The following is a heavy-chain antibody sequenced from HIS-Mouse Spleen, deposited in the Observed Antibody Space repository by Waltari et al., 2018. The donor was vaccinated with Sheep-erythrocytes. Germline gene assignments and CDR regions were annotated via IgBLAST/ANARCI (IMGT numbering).Heavy chain of an antibody. Sequence: QVQLQQWRAGLLKPSETLSLTCAVYGGSFGGYYWSWIRQPPGKGLEWIGEINHSGSTNYNPSLKSRVTISVDTSKNQFSLKLSSVTAADTAVYYCARALSIAARPNWFDPWGQGTLVTVSS. V-gene: IGHV4-34*01. CDR2: INHSGST. CDR1: GGSFGGYY. CDR3: ARALSIAARPNWFDP. J-gene: IGHJ5*02. D-gene: IGHD6-6*01.